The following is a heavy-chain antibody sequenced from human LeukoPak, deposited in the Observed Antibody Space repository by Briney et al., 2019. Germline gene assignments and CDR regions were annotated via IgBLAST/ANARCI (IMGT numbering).Heavy chain of an antibody. CDR2: ICHTGST. CDR1: GGSISSGIYS. D-gene: IGHD4-17*01. Sequence: SETLSLTCAVSGGSISSGIYSWNWIRQPPGQGMEWIGYICHTGSTYYNPSLRSRVTISVDTSKNQFSLKLSSVTAADTAVYYCARDSGDYPYYFDSWGQGTLVTVSS. J-gene: IGHJ4*02. V-gene: IGHV4-30-2*01. CDR3: ARDSGDYPYYFDS.